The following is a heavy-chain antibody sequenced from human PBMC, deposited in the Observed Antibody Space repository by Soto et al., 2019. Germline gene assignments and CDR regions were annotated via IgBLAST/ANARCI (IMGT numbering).Heavy chain of an antibody. Sequence: GESLKISCKGSGYSFTSYWIGWVRQMPGKGLEWMGIIYPGDSDTRYSPSFQGQVTISADKSISTAYLQWSSLKASDTAMYYCARLCSDFWSGYHYGMDVWGQGTTVTVSS. V-gene: IGHV5-51*01. CDR2: IYPGDSDT. D-gene: IGHD3-3*01. CDR3: ARLCSDFWSGYHYGMDV. J-gene: IGHJ6*02. CDR1: GYSFTSYW.